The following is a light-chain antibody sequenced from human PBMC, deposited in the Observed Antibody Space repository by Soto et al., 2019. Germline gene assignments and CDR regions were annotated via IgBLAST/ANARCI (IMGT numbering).Light chain of an antibody. Sequence: EIVMTQSPATLSVSPGERATLSCRASQSVSSNSAWYQQKPGQAPRLLIYGASTRATGIPARFSGSGSGTEFTLTISSLQSEDFAVYYCQQYNNWPPGTFGQGTKVDI. V-gene: IGKV3-15*01. CDR1: QSVSSN. CDR2: GAS. J-gene: IGKJ1*01. CDR3: QQYNNWPPGT.